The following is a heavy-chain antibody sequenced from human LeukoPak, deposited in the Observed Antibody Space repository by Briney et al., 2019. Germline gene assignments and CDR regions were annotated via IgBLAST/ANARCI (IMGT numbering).Heavy chain of an antibody. CDR1: GFSFSNAW. CDR3: TTDYDGGY. D-gene: IGHD3-3*01. V-gene: IGHV3-15*01. CDR2: IKSKPDGGTI. J-gene: IGHJ4*02. Sequence: GESLRVSCAASGFSFSNAWMSWVRQAPGKWLEWVGRIKSKPDGGTIHYAAPVKGRFTVSRDDSKNTVYLQMNSLITEDTAVYYCTTDYDGGYWGQGTLVTVSS.